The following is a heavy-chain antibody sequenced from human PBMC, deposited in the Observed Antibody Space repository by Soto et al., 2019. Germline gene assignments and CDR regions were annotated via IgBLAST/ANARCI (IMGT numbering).Heavy chain of an antibody. Sequence: SETLSLTCTVSGGSISSGDYYWSWIRQPPGKGQEWNGYFYYCGITFFNPSLKSRVTISVDTSKNQFSLKLTSVTAADTAVYFCARLYGYCIRNSCHGHYAMDVWGQGTTVTVSS. CDR1: GGSISSGDYY. CDR3: ARLYGYCIRNSCHGHYAMDV. D-gene: IGHD2-2*01. V-gene: IGHV4-30-4*01. CDR2: FYYCGIT. J-gene: IGHJ6*02.